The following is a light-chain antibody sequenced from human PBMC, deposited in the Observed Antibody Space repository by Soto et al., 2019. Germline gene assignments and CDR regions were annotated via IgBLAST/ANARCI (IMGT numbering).Light chain of an antibody. V-gene: IGLV2-14*03. CDR2: DVS. J-gene: IGLJ2*01. CDR3: SSYTSSDTLV. CDR1: SSDVGAYNY. Sequence: QSALTQPASVSGSPGQSITISCTGTSSDVGAYNYVSWYQQHPGKAPKLMIYDVSNRPSGVSNRFSGSKSGNTASLTISGLQSEDEADYYCSSYTSSDTLVFGGGTKVTVL.